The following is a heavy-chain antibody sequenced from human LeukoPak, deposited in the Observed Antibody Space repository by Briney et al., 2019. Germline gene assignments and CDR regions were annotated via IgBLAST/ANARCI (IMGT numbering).Heavy chain of an antibody. Sequence: GGSLRLSCSASRFTFSSYTMNWLRQAPGKGLEWVAHIKQDGSEKYYVDSVKGRFTISRDNAKNSLYLQMNSLRAEDTAVYYCATGPYCSSTSCYAGGDYWGQGTLVTVS. CDR3: ATGPYCSSTSCYAGGDY. CDR1: RFTFSSYT. CDR2: IKQDGSEK. J-gene: IGHJ4*02. V-gene: IGHV3-7*01. D-gene: IGHD2-2*01.